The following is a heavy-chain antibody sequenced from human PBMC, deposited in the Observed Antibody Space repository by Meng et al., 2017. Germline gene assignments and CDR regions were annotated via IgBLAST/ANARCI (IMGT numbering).Heavy chain of an antibody. J-gene: IGHJ6*02. D-gene: IGHD6-19*01. CDR3: ARSSGWYSGGYYYGMDV. V-gene: IGHV3-20*01. Sequence: SLKISCAAAGFTFDDYGMSWVRQAPGKGLEWVSGINWNGGSTGYADSVKGRFTISRDNAKNSLYLRMNSLRAEDTALYHCARSSGWYSGGYYYGMDVWGQGTAVTVSS. CDR1: GFTFDDYG. CDR2: INWNGGST.